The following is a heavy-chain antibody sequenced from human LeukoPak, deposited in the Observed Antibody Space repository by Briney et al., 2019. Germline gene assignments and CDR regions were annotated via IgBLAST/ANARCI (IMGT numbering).Heavy chain of an antibody. CDR1: GFTFGNHG. CDR3: ARVSPMTDGAFDL. J-gene: IGHJ3*01. V-gene: IGHV3-48*04. D-gene: IGHD2-21*02. CDR2: IGPSGVTR. Sequence: GGSLRLSCEGSGFTFGNHGLIWVRQAPGKGLDWLSFIGPSGVTRLYANSVKGRFTISRDNAENSVFLQMNSLRVEDTTVYYCARVSPMTDGAFDLWGQGVMVTVSS.